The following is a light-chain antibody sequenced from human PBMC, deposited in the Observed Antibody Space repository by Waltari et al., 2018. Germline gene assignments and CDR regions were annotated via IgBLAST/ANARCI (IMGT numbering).Light chain of an antibody. CDR3: QQYFSIPGT. J-gene: IGKJ1*01. CDR2: RAC. Sequence: IVMTQSPDSLAVSLGERPTINCKSSQTIVFSSSNKNFLAWYHQNPRQPPKLLIYRACTRQSGVPDRFSGSESGTDFTLTISYLQAEDVAVYYCQQYFSIPGTFGQGTTVEIK. V-gene: IGKV4-1*01. CDR1: QTIVFSSSNKNF.